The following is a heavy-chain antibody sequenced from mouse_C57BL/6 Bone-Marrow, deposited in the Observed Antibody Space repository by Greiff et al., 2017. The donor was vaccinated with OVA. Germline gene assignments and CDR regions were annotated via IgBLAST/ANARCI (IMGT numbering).Heavy chain of an antibody. V-gene: IGHV1-81*01. CDR3: AREGGYGAGPYFND. Sequence: QLKQSGAELARPGASVKLSCKASGYTFTSYGICWVKQRTGQGLEWIGEIYPRSGNTYYNEKIKGTDTLTADTTSSTAYMELRSLTSEYSAVYFCAREGGYGAGPYFNDWGQGTTLTVSS. J-gene: IGHJ2*01. D-gene: IGHD2-2*01. CDR1: GYTFTSYG. CDR2: IYPRSGNT.